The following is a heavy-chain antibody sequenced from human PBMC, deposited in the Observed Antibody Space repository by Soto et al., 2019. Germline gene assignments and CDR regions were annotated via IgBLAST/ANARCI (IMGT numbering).Heavy chain of an antibody. CDR2: INPNSGGT. J-gene: IGHJ4*02. Sequence: ASVKVSCKASGYTFTGYYMHWVRQAPGQGLEWMGWINPNSGGTNYAQKFQGWVTMTRDTSISTAYMELSRLRSDDTAVYYCARTAYCGGDCFYFDYWGQGTLVTVSS. CDR3: ARTAYCGGDCFYFDY. CDR1: GYTFTGYY. D-gene: IGHD2-21*02. V-gene: IGHV1-2*04.